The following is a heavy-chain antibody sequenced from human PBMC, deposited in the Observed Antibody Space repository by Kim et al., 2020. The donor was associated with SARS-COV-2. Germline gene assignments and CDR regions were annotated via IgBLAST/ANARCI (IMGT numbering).Heavy chain of an antibody. D-gene: IGHD6-13*01. J-gene: IGHJ4*02. CDR3: ARDGYRY. Sequence: NGGRTDYANSVKGRFTISRYNSKNTLYLQMGSLRAEDMAVYYCARDGYRYWGQETLVTVSS. CDR2: NGGRT. V-gene: IGHV3-64*01.